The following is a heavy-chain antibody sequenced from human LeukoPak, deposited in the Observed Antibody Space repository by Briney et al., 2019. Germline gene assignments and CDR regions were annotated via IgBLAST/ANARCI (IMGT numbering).Heavy chain of an antibody. J-gene: IGHJ6*04. V-gene: IGHV3-21*01. D-gene: IGHD7-27*01. Sequence: PGRSLRLSCAASGFTFSSYSMNWVRQAPGKGLEWVSSISSSSSYIYYADSVKGRFTISRDNAKNSLYLQMNSLRAEDTAVYYCARDSSPSKLGIMDVWGKGTTVTVSS. CDR2: ISSSSSYI. CDR3: ARDSSPSKLGIMDV. CDR1: GFTFSSYS.